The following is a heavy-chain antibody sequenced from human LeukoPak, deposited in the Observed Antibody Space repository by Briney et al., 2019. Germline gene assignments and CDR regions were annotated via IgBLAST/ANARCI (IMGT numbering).Heavy chain of an antibody. CDR2: IYYSGST. CDR3: ARRRAKPPPGDAFDI. J-gene: IGHJ3*02. Sequence: PSETLSLTCTVSGGSISSYYWSWIRQPPGKGPEWIGYIYYSGSTNYNPSLKSRVTISVDTSKNQFSLKLSSVTAADTAVYYCARRRAKPPPGDAFDIWGQGTMVTVSS. D-gene: IGHD1-14*01. CDR1: GGSISSYY. V-gene: IGHV4-59*08.